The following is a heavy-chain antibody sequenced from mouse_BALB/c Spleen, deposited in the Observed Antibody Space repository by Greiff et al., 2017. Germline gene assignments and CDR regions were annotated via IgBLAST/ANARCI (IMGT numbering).Heavy chain of an antibody. V-gene: IGHV1-39*01. D-gene: IGHD2-1*01. J-gene: IGHJ4*01. CDR3: ARRDGNYGRAMDY. CDR1: GYSFTGYN. CDR2: IDPYYGGT. Sequence: EVQRVESGPELEKPGASVKISCKASGYSFTGYNMNWVKQSNGKSFEWIGNIDPYYGGTSYNQKFKGKATLTVDKSSSTAYMQLKSLTSEDSAVYYCARRDGNYGRAMDYWGQGTSVTVSS.